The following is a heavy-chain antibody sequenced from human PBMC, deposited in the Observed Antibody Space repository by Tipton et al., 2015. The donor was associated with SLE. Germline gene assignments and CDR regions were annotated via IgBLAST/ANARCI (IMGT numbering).Heavy chain of an antibody. CDR1: GFTFSSYE. J-gene: IGHJ3*02. V-gene: IGHV3-48*03. CDR3: ARDLLSTRAFDI. CDR2: ISSSGSTI. D-gene: IGHD3-16*02. Sequence: GSLRLSCAASGFTFSSYEMNWVRQAPGKGLEWVSYISSSGSTIYYADSVKGRFTISRDNAKNSLYLQMNSLRAEDTAVYYCARDLLSTRAFDIWGQGTMVTVSS.